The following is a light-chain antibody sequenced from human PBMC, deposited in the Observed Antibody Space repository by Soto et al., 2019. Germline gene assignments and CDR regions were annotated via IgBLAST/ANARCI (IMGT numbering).Light chain of an antibody. V-gene: IGLV1-44*01. J-gene: IGLJ3*02. CDR1: SSNIGCNA. CDR2: TFA. Sequence: QLVLTQPPSASGTPGQWVTISCSGSSSNIGCNAVNWYQQLPGTAPKLLIYTFAQRPSGVPDRFSGSKSATSASLAISGLQSEDEADYYCGSWDVSLNAWVFGGGTKLTVL. CDR3: GSWDVSLNAWV.